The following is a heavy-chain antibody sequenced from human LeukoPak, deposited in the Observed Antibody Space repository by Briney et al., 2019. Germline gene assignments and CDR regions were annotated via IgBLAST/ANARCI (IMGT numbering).Heavy chain of an antibody. CDR1: GGSISSYY. Sequence: PSETLSLTCTVSGGSISSYYWSWIRQPPGKGLEWIGYIYYSGSTNYNPSLKSRVTISVDTSKNQFSLKLSSVTAADTAVYYCARHPSGSYRLGAFDIWGQGTMVTVSS. CDR3: ARHPSGSYRLGAFDI. D-gene: IGHD1-26*01. CDR2: IYYSGST. V-gene: IGHV4-59*08. J-gene: IGHJ3*02.